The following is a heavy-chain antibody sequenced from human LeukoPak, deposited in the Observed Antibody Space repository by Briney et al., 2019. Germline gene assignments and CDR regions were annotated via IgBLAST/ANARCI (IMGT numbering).Heavy chain of an antibody. CDR3: ARGEKVVSAHFDS. Sequence: ASVKVSCKASGYIFTVYCMHWVRLAPGQGLEWMGWINPNSGGTNYAQKFQGRVTMTRDTSISTAYMELSRLKSDDTAVYFCARGEKVVSAHFDSWGQGTLLTVSS. V-gene: IGHV1-2*02. D-gene: IGHD2-15*01. CDR1: GYIFTVYC. J-gene: IGHJ4*02. CDR2: INPNSGGT.